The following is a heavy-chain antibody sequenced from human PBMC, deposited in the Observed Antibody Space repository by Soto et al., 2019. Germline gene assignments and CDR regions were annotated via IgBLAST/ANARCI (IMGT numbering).Heavy chain of an antibody. J-gene: IGHJ4*02. CDR1: GFTFSNYA. Sequence: GGSLRLSCAVSGFTFSNYAMHWVRQAPGKGLEWVATMSYDGNNKYYADSVRGRFTISRDNSKNMLYIQMDSLRPEDTAVYYCARDSTGFLRYYVFDYWGQGTPVTVSS. CDR2: MSYDGNNK. D-gene: IGHD3-10*02. V-gene: IGHV3-30*14. CDR3: ARDSTGFLRYYVFDY.